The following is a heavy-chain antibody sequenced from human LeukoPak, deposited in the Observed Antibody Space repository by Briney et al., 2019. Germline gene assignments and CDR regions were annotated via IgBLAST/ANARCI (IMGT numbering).Heavy chain of an antibody. D-gene: IGHD3-3*01. Sequence: SQTLSLTCAVSGGSISSGGYSWSWVRQPPGKGLEWIGYIYTSGSTNYNPSLKSRVTISVDTSKNQFSLKLSSVTAADTAVYYCARVFWSGSIDYYMDVWGKGTTVTVSS. CDR2: IYTSGST. CDR3: ARVFWSGSIDYYMDV. J-gene: IGHJ6*03. V-gene: IGHV4-61*09. CDR1: GGSISSGGYS.